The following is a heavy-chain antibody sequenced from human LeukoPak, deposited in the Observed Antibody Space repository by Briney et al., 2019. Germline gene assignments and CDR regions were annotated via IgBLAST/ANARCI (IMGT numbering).Heavy chain of an antibody. Sequence: SETLSLTCTVSGGSISTYYWNWIRQPPGKGLEWIGYIYHSGSTYYNPSLKSRVTISVDRSKNQFSLKLSSVTAADTAVYYCARAPIATGTTVGLFDYWGQGTLVTVSS. CDR1: GGSISTYY. D-gene: IGHD1-7*01. V-gene: IGHV4-59*12. J-gene: IGHJ4*02. CDR3: ARAPIATGTTVGLFDY. CDR2: IYHSGST.